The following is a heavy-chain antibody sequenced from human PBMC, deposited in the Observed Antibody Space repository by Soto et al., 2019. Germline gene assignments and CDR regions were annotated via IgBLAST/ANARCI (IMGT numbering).Heavy chain of an antibody. V-gene: IGHV3-21*01. D-gene: IGHD6-19*01. Sequence: GGSLRLSCAASGFTFSSYSMNWVRQAPGKGLEWVSSISSSSSYIYYADSVKGRFTISRDNAKNSLYLQMNSLRAEDTAVYYCARELRAVGTWCDPWGQGTLVNVSS. CDR3: ARELRAVGTWCDP. CDR2: ISSSSSYI. J-gene: IGHJ5*02. CDR1: GFTFSSYS.